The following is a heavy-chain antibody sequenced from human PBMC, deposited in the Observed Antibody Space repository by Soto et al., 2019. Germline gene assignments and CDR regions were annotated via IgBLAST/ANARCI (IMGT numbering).Heavy chain of an antibody. CDR1: GFTFSTYG. Sequence: GGSLRLSCAASGFTFSTYGMNWVRQAPGKGLEWVAVIWYDGSQKYYADSVKGRFTVSRDNSKNTLYLQMNNLRVEDTAVYYCARVDCTGGSCRPYYYYDMDVWGQGTTVTVSS. V-gene: IGHV3-33*01. CDR2: IWYDGSQK. D-gene: IGHD2-15*01. CDR3: ARVDCTGGSCRPYYYYDMDV. J-gene: IGHJ6*02.